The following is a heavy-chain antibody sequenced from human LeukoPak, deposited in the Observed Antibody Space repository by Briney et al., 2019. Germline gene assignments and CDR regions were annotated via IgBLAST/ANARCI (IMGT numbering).Heavy chain of an antibody. CDR2: MNPNSGNT. V-gene: IGHV1-8*01. J-gene: IGHJ4*02. D-gene: IGHD6-19*01. Sequence: ASVKVSCKASGYTFTSYDINWVRQATGQGLEWRGWMNPNSGNTGYAQKFQGRVTMTRNTSISTAYMELSSLRSEDTAVYYCARGRESSSRAVPGYWGQGTLVTVSS. CDR1: GYTFTSYD. CDR3: ARGRESSSRAVPGY.